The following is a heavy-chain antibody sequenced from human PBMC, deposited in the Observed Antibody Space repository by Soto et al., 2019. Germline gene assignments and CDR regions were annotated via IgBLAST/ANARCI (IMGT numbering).Heavy chain of an antibody. J-gene: IGHJ6*02. D-gene: IGHD3-10*01. CDR1: GFTFSSYG. V-gene: IGHV3-33*01. CDR2: IWYDGSNK. Sequence: QVQLVESGGGVVQPGRSLRLSCAASGFTFSSYGMHWVRQAPGKGLEWVAVIWYDGSNKYYADSVKGRFTISRDNSKNTLYLQRNSLRAEDTAVYYCARDRSVRGLRYYYSGMDVWGQGTTVTVSS. CDR3: ARDRSVRGLRYYYSGMDV.